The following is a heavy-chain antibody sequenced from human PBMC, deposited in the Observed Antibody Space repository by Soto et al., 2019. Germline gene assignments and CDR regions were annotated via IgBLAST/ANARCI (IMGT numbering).Heavy chain of an antibody. CDR2: IYYSGST. D-gene: IGHD3-22*01. V-gene: IGHV4-61*01. CDR1: GGSVSSGSYY. CDR3: ANNMYYYDSSGYRDAFDI. J-gene: IGHJ3*02. Sequence: SETLSLTCTVSGGSVSSGSYYWSWIRQPPGKGLEWIGYIYYSGSTNYNPSLKSRVTISVDTSKNLFSLKLSSVTAADTAVYYCANNMYYYDSSGYRDAFDIWGQGTMVT.